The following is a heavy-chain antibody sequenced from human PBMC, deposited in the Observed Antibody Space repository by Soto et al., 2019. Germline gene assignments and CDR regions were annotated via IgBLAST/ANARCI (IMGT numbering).Heavy chain of an antibody. D-gene: IGHD6-19*01. CDR1: GYTFTSYG. CDR3: ARDEGIAVAGTTYYYGMDV. J-gene: IGHJ6*02. V-gene: IGHV1-18*01. CDR2: ISAYNGNT. Sequence: QVQLVQSGAEVKKPGASVKVSCKASGYTFTSYGISWVRQAPGQGLEWMGWISAYNGNTNYAQKLQGRVTMTTDTSTSIAYMELRSLRSDDTAVYYCARDEGIAVAGTTYYYGMDVWGQGTTVTVSS.